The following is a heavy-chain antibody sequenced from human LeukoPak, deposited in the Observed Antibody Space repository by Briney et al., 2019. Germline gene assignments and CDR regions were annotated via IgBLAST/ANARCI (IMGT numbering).Heavy chain of an antibody. Sequence: GGSLRLSCVASGFTYSHYGMNWVRQAPGKGLEWVSGITSDSRGIYYADSVKGRFTISRDNSKNTLYLQMNSLRAEDTAVYYCARGPSGYHNTGGQGTLVTVSS. J-gene: IGHJ4*02. CDR2: ITSDSRGI. CDR1: GFTYSHYG. V-gene: IGHV3-21*01. D-gene: IGHD5-12*01. CDR3: ARGPSGYHNT.